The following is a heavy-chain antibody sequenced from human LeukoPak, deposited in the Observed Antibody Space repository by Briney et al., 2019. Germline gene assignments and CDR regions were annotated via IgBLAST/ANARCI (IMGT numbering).Heavy chain of an antibody. J-gene: IGHJ4*02. V-gene: IGHV4-59*08. Sequence: SETLSLTCTVSGGTISSYYWSWIRQPPGKGLEWIGYIYYSGSTNYNPSLKSRVTISVDTSKNQFSLELSSVTAADTAVYYCARHASLTAAGTGTLDYWGQGTLVTVSS. CDR1: GGTISSYY. CDR2: IYYSGST. D-gene: IGHD6-13*01. CDR3: ARHASLTAAGTGTLDY.